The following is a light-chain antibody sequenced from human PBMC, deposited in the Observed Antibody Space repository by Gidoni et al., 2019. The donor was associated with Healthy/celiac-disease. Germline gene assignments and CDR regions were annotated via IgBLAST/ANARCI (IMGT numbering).Light chain of an antibody. V-gene: IGKV1-39*01. J-gene: IGKJ2*01. CDR3: QQSYSTPST. CDR2: AAS. Sequence: DIQMTQSPSSLSASVGDRVTSTCRASQSISSYLNWYQQKPGKAPKLLIYAASSLQSGVPSRFSGSGSGTDFTLTISSLQPEDFATYYCQQSYSTPSTFGQGTELEIK. CDR1: QSISSY.